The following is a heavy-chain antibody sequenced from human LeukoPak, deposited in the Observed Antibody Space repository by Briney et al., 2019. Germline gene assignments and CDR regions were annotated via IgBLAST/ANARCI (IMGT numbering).Heavy chain of an antibody. CDR3: ARDYQGLHY. D-gene: IGHD3-16*02. J-gene: IGHJ4*02. V-gene: IGHV3-74*01. CDR1: GLTLSSYR. CDR2: IETDGKSA. Sequence: GGSLRLSCAVSGLTLSSYRMHWVRQAPGKGLVWVSAIETDGKSATYADSVKGRFTISRDKAKNTQYLQMNSLIAQHTDVYVFARDYQGLHYWGQETLVVVSS.